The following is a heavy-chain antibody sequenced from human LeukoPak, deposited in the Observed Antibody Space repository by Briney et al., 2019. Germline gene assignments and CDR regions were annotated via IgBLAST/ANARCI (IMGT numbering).Heavy chain of an antibody. Sequence: SETLSLTCTVSGGSISSYYWSWIRQLPGKGLEWIGYIYYSGSTNYNPSLKSRVTISVDTSKNQFSLKLSSVTAADTAVYYCARATLGLGMDVWGQGTTVTVSS. J-gene: IGHJ6*02. CDR3: ARATLGLGMDV. CDR2: IYYSGST. V-gene: IGHV4-59*01. CDR1: GGSISSYY.